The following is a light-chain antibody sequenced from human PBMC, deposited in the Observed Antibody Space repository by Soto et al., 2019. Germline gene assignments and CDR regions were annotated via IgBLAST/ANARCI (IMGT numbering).Light chain of an antibody. CDR1: CSNLEAGYD. CDR2: ANS. Sequence: QPLLTQPTSVSSAPGQRVTMSCSGSCSNLEAGYDVHWYQQFPGTAPKLLIYANSARPSGVPDRFSGSKSGTSASLAITGLQAEDEADYYCQSYDSSLIVSKVFGTGTKVTVL. CDR3: QSYDSSLIVSKV. V-gene: IGLV1-40*01. J-gene: IGLJ1*01.